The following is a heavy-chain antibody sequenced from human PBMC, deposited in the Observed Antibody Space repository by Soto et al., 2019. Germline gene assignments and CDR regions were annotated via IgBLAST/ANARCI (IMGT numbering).Heavy chain of an antibody. CDR3: ARDLDTATYFDY. Sequence: SETLSLPCTVSGGSISSGNYCWSWIRQPPGKGLEWIGFIHYSGSSYYNPSLKSRVTISVDTSKNQFSLKLDSVTAADTAVYSCARDLDTATYFDYWGHGTLVTVSS. J-gene: IGHJ4*01. D-gene: IGHD5-18*01. CDR2: IHYSGSS. V-gene: IGHV4-30-4*01. CDR1: GGSISSGNYC.